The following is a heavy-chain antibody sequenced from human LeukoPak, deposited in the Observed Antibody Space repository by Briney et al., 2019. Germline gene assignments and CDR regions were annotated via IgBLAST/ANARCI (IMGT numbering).Heavy chain of an antibody. CDR2: MNPNSGNT. V-gene: IGHV1-8*01. D-gene: IGHD3-10*01. Sequence: SVKVSCKASGYTFTSYDINWVRQATGQGLEWMGWMNPNSGNTGYAQKFQGRVTMTRNTSISTAYMELSSLRSEDTAVYYCARGRRSPTLAPGMWYYYMDVWGKGTTVTVSS. CDR3: ARGRRSPTLAPGMWYYYMDV. J-gene: IGHJ6*03. CDR1: GYTFTSYD.